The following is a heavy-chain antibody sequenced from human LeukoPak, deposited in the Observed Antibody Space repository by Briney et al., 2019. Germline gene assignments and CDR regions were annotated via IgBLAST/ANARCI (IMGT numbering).Heavy chain of an antibody. J-gene: IGHJ4*02. D-gene: IGHD6-13*01. V-gene: IGHV4-39*07. CDR1: GGSISSSSYY. CDR2: IYYSGST. CDR3: ARGGLDSSSRLIYDY. Sequence: SETLSLTCTVSGGSISSSSYYWGWIRQPPGKGLEWIGSIYYSGSTYYNPSLKSRVTISVDTSKNQFSLKLSSVTAADTAVYYCARGGLDSSSRLIYDYWGQGTLVTVSS.